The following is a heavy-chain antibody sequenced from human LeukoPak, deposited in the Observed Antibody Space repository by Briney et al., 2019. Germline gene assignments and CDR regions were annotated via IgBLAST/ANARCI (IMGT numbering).Heavy chain of an antibody. CDR2: IKSKTDGGTT. CDR1: GFTFSNAW. V-gene: IGHV3-15*01. J-gene: IGHJ4*02. CDR3: TREFLWLGLSDY. D-gene: IGHD2/OR15-2a*01. Sequence: NPGGSLRLSCAASGFTFSNAWMSWVRQAPGKGLEWVGRIKSKTDGGTTDYAAPVKGRFSISRDDSKNTLYLQMNSLKTEDTAVYYCTREFLWLGLSDYWGQGTLVTVSS.